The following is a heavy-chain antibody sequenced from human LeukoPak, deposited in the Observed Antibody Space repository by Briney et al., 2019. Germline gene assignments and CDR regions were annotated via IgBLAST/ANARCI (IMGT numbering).Heavy chain of an antibody. D-gene: IGHD5-18*01. V-gene: IGHV4-4*07. J-gene: IGHJ4*02. CDR3: ARGPPPGYSYLKFDY. CDR2: IYTSGST. Sequence: PSETLSLTCTVSGGSISSYYWSWIRQPAGKGLEWIGRIYTSGSTNYNPSLKSRVTMSVDTSKNQFSLKLSSVTAADTAVYYCARGPPPGYSYLKFDYWGQGTLVTVSS. CDR1: GGSISSYY.